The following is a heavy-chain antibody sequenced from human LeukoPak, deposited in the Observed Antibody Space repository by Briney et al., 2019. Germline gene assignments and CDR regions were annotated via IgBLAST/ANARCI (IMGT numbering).Heavy chain of an antibody. D-gene: IGHD3-10*01. J-gene: IGHJ6*04. Sequence: PGRSLRLSCAASGFTFSSYGMHWVRRAPGKGLEWVAVIWYDGSNKYYADSVKGRFTISRDNSKNTLYLQMNSLRAEDTAVYYCARDPPPSITMVRGVIMNPLYGMDVWGKGTTVTVSS. CDR2: IWYDGSNK. CDR3: ARDPPPSITMVRGVIMNPLYGMDV. V-gene: IGHV3-33*01. CDR1: GFTFSSYG.